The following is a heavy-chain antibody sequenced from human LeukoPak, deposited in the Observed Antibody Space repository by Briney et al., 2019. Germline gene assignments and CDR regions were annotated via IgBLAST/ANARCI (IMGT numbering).Heavy chain of an antibody. CDR1: GGTFSSYA. V-gene: IGHV1-69*05. Sequence: SVKVSCKASGGTFSSYAISLVRQAPGPGLEWMGGIIPIFGTANYAQKFQGRVTITTDESTSTAYMELSSLRSEDTAVYYCARAGGRTPYSSAPLYYFDYWGQGTLVTVSS. D-gene: IGHD6-25*01. CDR2: IIPIFGTA. CDR3: ARAGGRTPYSSAPLYYFDY. J-gene: IGHJ4*02.